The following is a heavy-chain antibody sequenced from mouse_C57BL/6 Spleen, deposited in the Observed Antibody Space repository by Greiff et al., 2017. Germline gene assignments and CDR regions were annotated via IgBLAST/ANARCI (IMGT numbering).Heavy chain of an antibody. J-gene: IGHJ2*01. V-gene: IGHV1-19*01. CDR2: INPYNGGT. CDR1: GYTFTDYY. CDR3: ARRDYYFDY. Sequence: EVQLQQSGPVLVKPGASVKMSCKASGYTFTDYYMNWVKQSHGKSLEWIGVINPYNGGTSYNQTFKGKATLTVDKSSSTAYMELNSLTSEDSAVYYCARRDYYFDYWGQGTTLTVSS.